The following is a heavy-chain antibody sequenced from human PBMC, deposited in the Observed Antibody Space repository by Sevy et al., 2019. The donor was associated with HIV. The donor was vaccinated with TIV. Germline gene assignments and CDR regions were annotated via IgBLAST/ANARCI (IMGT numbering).Heavy chain of an antibody. J-gene: IGHJ4*02. CDR2: ISNDGSKT. V-gene: IGHV3-30*03. CDR3: ASLMGGGYTHLFDF. Sequence: GGSLRLSCAVSGFPFSDYQMHWVRQAPGKGLEWLAVISNDGSKTYYADSVKGRFTFSRDNSKNTLYLHMNSLRAEDTALYYWASLMGGGYTHLFDFWGQGILVTVSS. CDR1: GFPFSDYQ. D-gene: IGHD3-16*01.